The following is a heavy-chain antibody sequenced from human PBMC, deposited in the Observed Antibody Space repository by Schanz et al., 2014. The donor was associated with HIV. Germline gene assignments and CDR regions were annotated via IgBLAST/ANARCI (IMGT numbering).Heavy chain of an antibody. V-gene: IGHV3-33*06. J-gene: IGHJ3*02. CDR2: IWYDGSYK. CDR1: GFTFSNFA. D-gene: IGHD2-15*01. Sequence: QVQLVESGGGVVQPGRSLRLSCAASGFTFSNFAMHWVRQAPGKGLEWAAVIWYDGSYKYYADSVKGRFTISRDNPKNTLYLQMNSLRAEDTAIYYCANLVVAATDDAFEIWGQGTMVTVSS. CDR3: ANLVVAATDDAFEI.